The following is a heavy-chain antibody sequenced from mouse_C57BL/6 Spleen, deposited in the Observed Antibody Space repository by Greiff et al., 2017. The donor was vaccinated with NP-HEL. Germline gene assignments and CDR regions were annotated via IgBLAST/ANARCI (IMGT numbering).Heavy chain of an antibody. D-gene: IGHD1-1*01. CDR2: ISDGGSYT. CDR1: GFTFSSYA. Sequence: EVHLVESGGGLVKPGGSLKLSCAASGFTFSSYAMSWVRQTPEKRLEWVATISDGGSYTYYPDNVKGRFTISRDNAKNNLYLQMSHLKSEDTAMYYCARDGYYGGAMDYWGQGTSVTVSS. CDR3: ARDGYYGGAMDY. V-gene: IGHV5-4*01. J-gene: IGHJ4*01.